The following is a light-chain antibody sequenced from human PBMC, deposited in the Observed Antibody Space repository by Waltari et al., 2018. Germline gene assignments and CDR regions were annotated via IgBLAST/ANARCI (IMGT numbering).Light chain of an antibody. J-gene: IGKJ1*01. CDR2: GAS. CDR3: QQYNNWLWT. V-gene: IGKV3-15*01. CDR1: QSISSN. Sequence: DIVMTQSPAPLSVSLADRATLSCRASQSISSNLAWYQQKPGQAPRLLIFGASTRATGIPTRFSGSGSGTEFTLTISSLQSEDFAIYYCQQYNNWLWTFGQGTEVEIK.